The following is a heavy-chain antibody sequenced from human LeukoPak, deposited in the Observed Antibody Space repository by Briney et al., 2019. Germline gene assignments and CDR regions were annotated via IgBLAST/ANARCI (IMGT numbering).Heavy chain of an antibody. Sequence: PGGSLRLSCAASGFSFSSFEMNCVRQAPGKGLEWVSYISTSGNAIYYADSVKGRFTISRDNAKNSLYLQMNSLRAEDTAIYYCARASWGTYWGQGTLVTVSS. J-gene: IGHJ4*02. CDR2: ISTSGNAI. D-gene: IGHD7-27*01. CDR1: GFSFSSFE. CDR3: ARASWGTY. V-gene: IGHV3-48*03.